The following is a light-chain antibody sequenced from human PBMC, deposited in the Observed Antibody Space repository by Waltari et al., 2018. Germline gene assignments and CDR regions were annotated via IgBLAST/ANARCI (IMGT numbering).Light chain of an antibody. CDR2: HAS. CDR1: QSISKY. J-gene: IGKJ1*01. V-gene: IGKV3-20*01. CDR3: QHYESLPVT. Sequence: EIVLTQSPGTLSLSPGERATLSCRASQSISKYLAWYQQKPGQAPRLLIYHASSRAAGIPDRFSGSGSGTDLSLSISRLEPEDFAVYYCQHYESLPVTFGQGTKVEIK.